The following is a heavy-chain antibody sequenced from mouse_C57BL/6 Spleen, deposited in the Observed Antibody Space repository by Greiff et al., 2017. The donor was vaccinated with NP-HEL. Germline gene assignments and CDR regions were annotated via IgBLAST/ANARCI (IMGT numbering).Heavy chain of an antibody. J-gene: IGHJ4*01. CDR2: ISSGSSTI. Sequence: EVKLEESGGGLVKPGGSLKLSCAASGFTFSDYGMHWVRQAPEKGLEWVAYISSGSSTIYYADTVKGRFTISRDNAKNTLFLQMTSLRSEDTAMYYCAGLGLYAMDYWGQGTSVTVSS. CDR1: GFTFSDYG. CDR3: AGLGLYAMDY. D-gene: IGHD4-1*01. V-gene: IGHV5-17*01.